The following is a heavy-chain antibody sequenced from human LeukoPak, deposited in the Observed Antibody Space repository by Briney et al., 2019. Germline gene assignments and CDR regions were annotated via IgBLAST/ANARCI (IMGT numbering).Heavy chain of an antibody. J-gene: IGHJ4*02. CDR2: ISSSSSTI. CDR1: GFTFSSYS. D-gene: IGHD6-19*01. V-gene: IGHV3-48*04. Sequence: GGSLRLSCAASGFTFSSYSMNWVRQAPGKGLEWVSYISSSSSTIYYADSVKGRFTISRDNAKNSLYLQMNSLRAEDTAVYYCARAEQWLPINYWGQGTLVTVSS. CDR3: ARAEQWLPINY.